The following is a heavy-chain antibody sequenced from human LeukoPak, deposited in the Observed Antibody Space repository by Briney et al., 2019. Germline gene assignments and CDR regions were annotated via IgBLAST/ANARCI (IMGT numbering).Heavy chain of an antibody. CDR3: ARHLRSYGSGSFFSPDYFDY. V-gene: IGHV4-38-2*02. Sequence: PSETLSLTCSVSGYSIITGYYWGWVRQPPGKGLEWVGSIYHNGNTYYNPSLKSRVTISVDTSKNQFSLKLSSVTAADTAVYYCARHLRSYGSGSFFSPDYFDYWGQGTLVTVSS. CDR1: GYSIITGYY. CDR2: IYHNGNT. J-gene: IGHJ4*02. D-gene: IGHD3-10*01.